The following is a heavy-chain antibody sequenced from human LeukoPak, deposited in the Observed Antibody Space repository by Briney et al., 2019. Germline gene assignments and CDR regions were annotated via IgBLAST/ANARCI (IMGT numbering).Heavy chain of an antibody. Sequence: PGGSLRLSCAASGFTSSSYALNWVRQAPGKGLEWVATVSGSGDRMNHADSVKGRFTISRDNSKNTIYLQMNSLRAEDTALYYCAKAAAAPGFDFWGQGTLVTVSS. D-gene: IGHD6-13*01. CDR2: VSGSGDRM. V-gene: IGHV3-23*01. J-gene: IGHJ4*02. CDR3: AKAAAAPGFDF. CDR1: GFTSSSYA.